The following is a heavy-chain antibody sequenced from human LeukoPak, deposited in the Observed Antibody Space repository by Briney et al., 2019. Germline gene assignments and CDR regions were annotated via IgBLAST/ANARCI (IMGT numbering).Heavy chain of an antibody. Sequence: GRSLRLSWAASGFTFSDYAMHWVRQAPGKGLEWVAVISKDGSDKYYPGSVRGRFTISRDNSKNTIYLQMDSLRAEDTAIYYCARDYWWNYDYWGQGTLVTVSS. CDR2: ISKDGSDK. J-gene: IGHJ4*02. CDR3: ARDYWWNYDY. CDR1: GFTFSDYA. V-gene: IGHV3-30-3*01. D-gene: IGHD1-7*01.